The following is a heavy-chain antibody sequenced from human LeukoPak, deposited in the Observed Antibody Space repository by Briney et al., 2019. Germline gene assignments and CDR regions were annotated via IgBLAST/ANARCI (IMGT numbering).Heavy chain of an antibody. Sequence: ASVKVSCKASGYTFTSYGISWVRQAPGQGLEWMGWISAYNGNTNYAQKFQGRVTMTRDTSISTAYMELSRLRSDDTAVYYCARDTQSKYRVLSDPWGQGTLVTVSS. V-gene: IGHV1-18*01. CDR1: GYTFTSYG. CDR3: ARDTQSKYRVLSDP. D-gene: IGHD3-16*02. CDR2: ISAYNGNT. J-gene: IGHJ5*02.